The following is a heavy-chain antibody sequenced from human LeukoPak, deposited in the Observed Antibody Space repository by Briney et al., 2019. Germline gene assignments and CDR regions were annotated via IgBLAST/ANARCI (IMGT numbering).Heavy chain of an antibody. V-gene: IGHV4-38-2*02. Sequence: SETLSLTCGVSGYSISSGYFWVWIRQPPGKGLEWIGCVYHTGATYYNPSLRSPVTISVDTSKNQFSLELNSVTAADTAVYYCARDLGLTISANWFDPWGQGTLVTVSS. J-gene: IGHJ5*02. CDR3: ARDLGLTISANWFDP. CDR1: GYSISSGYF. CDR2: VYHTGAT. D-gene: IGHD3-9*01.